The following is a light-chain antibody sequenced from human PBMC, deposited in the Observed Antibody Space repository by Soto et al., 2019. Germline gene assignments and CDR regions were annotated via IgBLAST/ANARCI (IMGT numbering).Light chain of an antibody. CDR3: LQHNSYPLT. J-gene: IGKJ4*01. CDR1: QSISTW. V-gene: IGKV1-5*03. CDR2: KAS. Sequence: DIQMTQSPSTLSASVGDRVTITCRASQSISTWLAWYQQEPGKAPKLLIHKASSLQSGVPSRFSGSGSGTDFTLTNSSLHPDDFATYYCLQHNSYPLTFGGGTKVEIK.